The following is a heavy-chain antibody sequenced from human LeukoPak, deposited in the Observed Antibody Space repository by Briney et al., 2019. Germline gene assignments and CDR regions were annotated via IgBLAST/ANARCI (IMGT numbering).Heavy chain of an antibody. CDR2: LYSGGNT. Sequence: GGSLRLSCAASGFTVSSNSMSWVRQAPGKGLEWVSVLYSGGNTYYADSVKGRFTISRDNSKNTLYLQMNSLRTEDTAVYYCARDRLDGFDYWGQGTLVTVSS. CDR3: ARDRLDGFDY. CDR1: GFTVSSNS. V-gene: IGHV3-53*01. J-gene: IGHJ4*02. D-gene: IGHD3/OR15-3a*01.